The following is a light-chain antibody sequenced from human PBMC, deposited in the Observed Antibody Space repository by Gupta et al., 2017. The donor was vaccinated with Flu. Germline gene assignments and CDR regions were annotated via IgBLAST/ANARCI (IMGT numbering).Light chain of an antibody. CDR2: AAS. V-gene: IGKV1D-16*01. CDR1: QDIRTW. Sequence: IHRTHSPSSLASSVGDRVTITCRASQDIRTWLAWYQQKPEKAPKSLIYAASNLQSEVPSRFSGGGSGTEFTLTISSLQPEDFATYYCQQHNSFPFTFGGGTKVEIK. CDR3: QQHNSFPFT. J-gene: IGKJ4*01.